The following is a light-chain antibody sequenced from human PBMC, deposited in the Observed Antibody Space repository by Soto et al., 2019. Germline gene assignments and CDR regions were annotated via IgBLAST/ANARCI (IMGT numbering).Light chain of an antibody. V-gene: IGKV3-11*02. CDR1: QGISSF. J-gene: IGKJ5*01. Sequence: EVVLTQSPATLSLSPGERATLSCRASQGISSFLAWYQQKPGQAPRLLIYDASNRATGVPVRFSGSGSGRDFTLTISSLEPEDFAVYYCQQRSDWPPITFGQGTRLGIK. CDR2: DAS. CDR3: QQRSDWPPIT.